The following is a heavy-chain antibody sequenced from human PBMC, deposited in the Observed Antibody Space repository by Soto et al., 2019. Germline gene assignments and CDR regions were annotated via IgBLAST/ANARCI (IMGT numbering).Heavy chain of an antibody. J-gene: IGHJ6*02. CDR1: GGTFSSYT. D-gene: IGHD2-2*01. CDR2: IIPILGIA. Sequence: QVQLVQSGAEVKKPGSSVKVSCKASGGTFSSYTISWVRQAPGQGLEWMGRIIPILGIANYAQKFQGRVTITADKSTSTAYMELSSLRSEDTAVYYCARGEGDIVVVPAAPYYYYGMDVWGQGTTATVSS. CDR3: ARGEGDIVVVPAAPYYYYGMDV. V-gene: IGHV1-69*02.